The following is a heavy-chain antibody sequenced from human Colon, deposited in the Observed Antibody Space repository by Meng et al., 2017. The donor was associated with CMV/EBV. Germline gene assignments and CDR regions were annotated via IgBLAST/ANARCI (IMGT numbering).Heavy chain of an antibody. CDR2: TYYRSKWYN. Sequence: QVQLQQSGPGLVKPSQTLSLTCAISVDSVSSNSAAWNWIRQSPSRGLEWLGRTYYRSKWYNDYAVSVKSRITINPDTSKNQFSLQLNSVTPEDTAVYYCARDRLTAMVKGGWFDPWGQGTLVTVYS. J-gene: IGHJ5*02. V-gene: IGHV6-1*01. CDR3: ARDRLTAMVKGGWFDP. D-gene: IGHD5-18*01. CDR1: VDSVSSNSAA.